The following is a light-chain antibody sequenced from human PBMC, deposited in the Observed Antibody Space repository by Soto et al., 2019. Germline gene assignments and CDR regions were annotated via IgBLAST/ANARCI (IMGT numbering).Light chain of an antibody. CDR3: QQYDNLPPGIT. CDR2: AAT. V-gene: IGKV1-33*01. Sequence: DIQMTQSPSSLSASVGDRVTITCRASQSIDKYVNWYRQKPGKGPDLLIYAATNLQTGVPSRFSGIGSGTDFTFTISSLQPEDIATYYCQQYDNLPPGITFGPGTKVAIK. CDR1: QSIDKY. J-gene: IGKJ3*01.